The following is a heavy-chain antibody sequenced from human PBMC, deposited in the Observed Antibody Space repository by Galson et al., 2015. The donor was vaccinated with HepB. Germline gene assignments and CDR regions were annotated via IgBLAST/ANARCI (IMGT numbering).Heavy chain of an antibody. CDR1: GFIVSRNY. D-gene: IGHD4-23*01. CDR2: IYSGGST. CDR3: ARDVGGNPVGIDY. J-gene: IGHJ4*02. Sequence: SLRLSCAVSGFIVSRNYMSWVRQAPGKGLEWVSVIYSGGSTDYADSVKGRFTTSRDSSKNTLYLQMNSLRVEDTAVYYCARDVGGNPVGIDYWGQGTLVTVSS. V-gene: IGHV3-66*02.